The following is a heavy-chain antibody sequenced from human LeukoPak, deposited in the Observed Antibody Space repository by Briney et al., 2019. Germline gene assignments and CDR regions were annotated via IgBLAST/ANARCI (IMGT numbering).Heavy chain of an antibody. V-gene: IGHV5-51*01. Sequence: HGESLKISCKGSGYSFTSYWIGWVRQIPGKGLEWLGIIYPGDSDTRYSPSFQGQVTISADKSTSTAYLQWSSLKASDTAMYYCARHLPSSGWYYFDYWGQGTLVTVSS. CDR2: IYPGDSDT. CDR1: GYSFTSYW. D-gene: IGHD6-19*01. J-gene: IGHJ4*02. CDR3: ARHLPSSGWYYFDY.